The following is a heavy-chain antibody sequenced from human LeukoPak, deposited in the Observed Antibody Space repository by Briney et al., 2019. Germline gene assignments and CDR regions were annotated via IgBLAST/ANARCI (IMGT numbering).Heavy chain of an antibody. D-gene: IGHD6-19*01. J-gene: IGHJ4*02. CDR3: ARDVWTGVAVSDY. CDR2: IKEDGSKQ. V-gene: IGHV3-7*01. Sequence: GGSLRLSCVASGFTFSSYWMTWVRQAPGKGLEWLANIKEDGSKQYYLVSVRGRFTTSRENAKTSVYLQLNSLRADDTAVYYCARDVWTGVAVSDYWGQGTLVTVSS. CDR1: GFTFSSYW.